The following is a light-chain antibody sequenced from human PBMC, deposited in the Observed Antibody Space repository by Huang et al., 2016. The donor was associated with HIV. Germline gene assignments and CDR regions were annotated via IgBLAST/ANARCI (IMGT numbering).Light chain of an antibody. J-gene: IGKJ3*01. Sequence: EIVMTQSPATLSVSPGERATLSCRASPSVSSNLAWYQQKPGQAPRLLIYDASTRATGIPARFRGSSSGTEFTLTISSRQSEDFAVYYCQQYNNWPPATFGPGTKVDIK. CDR3: QQYNNWPPAT. CDR1: PSVSSN. CDR2: DAS. V-gene: IGKV3-15*01.